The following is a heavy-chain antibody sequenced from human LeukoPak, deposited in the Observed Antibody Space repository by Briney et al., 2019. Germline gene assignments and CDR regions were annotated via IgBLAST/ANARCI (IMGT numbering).Heavy chain of an antibody. D-gene: IGHD4-17*01. CDR3: ARDSDGDYFGDY. J-gene: IGHJ4*02. V-gene: IGHV4-39*02. CDR1: GGSISSRSHY. CDR2: IDYIGYN. Sequence: SETLSLTCSVSGGSISSRSHYWGWIRQPPGKGLEWIASIDYIGYNYYSPSLKTRVTISVDTSKNQFSLKLSSVTAADTAVYYCARDSDGDYFGDYWGQGTLVTVSS.